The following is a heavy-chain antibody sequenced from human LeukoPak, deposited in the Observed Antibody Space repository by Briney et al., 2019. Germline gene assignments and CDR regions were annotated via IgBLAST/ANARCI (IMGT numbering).Heavy chain of an antibody. CDR2: IYYSGST. CDR1: GGSISSYY. J-gene: IGHJ4*02. D-gene: IGHD5-18*01. Sequence: SETLSLTCTVSGGSISSYYWSWIRQPPGKGLEWIGYIYYSGSTNYNPSLKSRVTISVDTSKNQFSLKLSSVTTADTAVYYCARLNSLTAVDTAMAILDYWGQGTLVTVSS. CDR3: ARLNSLTAVDTAMAILDY. V-gene: IGHV4-59*08.